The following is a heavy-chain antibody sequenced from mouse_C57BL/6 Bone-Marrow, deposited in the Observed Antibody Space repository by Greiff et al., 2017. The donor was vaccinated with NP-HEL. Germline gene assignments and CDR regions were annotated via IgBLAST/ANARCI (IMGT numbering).Heavy chain of an antibody. Sequence: LVESGAELVRPGTSVKMSCKASGYTFTNYWIGWAKQRPGHGLEWIGDIYPGGGYTNYNEKFKGKATLTADKSSSTAYMQFSSLTSEDSAIYYCARWGLYFDYWGQGTTLTVSS. CDR3: ARWGLYFDY. V-gene: IGHV1-63*01. D-gene: IGHD3-1*01. J-gene: IGHJ2*01. CDR2: IYPGGGYT. CDR1: GYTFTNYW.